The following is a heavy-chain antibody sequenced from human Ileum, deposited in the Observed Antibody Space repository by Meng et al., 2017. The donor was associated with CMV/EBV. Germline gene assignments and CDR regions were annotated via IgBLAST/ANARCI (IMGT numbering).Heavy chain of an antibody. CDR2: VYYSGTT. CDR1: GGSTTSSTYY. J-gene: IGHJ4*02. Sequence: HLRERGPGLVKPSATLSLTCTASGGSTTSSTYYWGWIRQPPGKGLEWIGSVYYSGTTYYNPSLKSRVNMSIDTSKNRFSLKLSSATAADTAVYYCARNVGFYSSQIAYWGQGALVTVSS. CDR3: ARNVGFYSSQIAY. D-gene: IGHD3-3*01. V-gene: IGHV4-39*07.